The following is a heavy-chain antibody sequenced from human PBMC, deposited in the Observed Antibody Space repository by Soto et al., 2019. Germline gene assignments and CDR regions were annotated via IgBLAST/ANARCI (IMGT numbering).Heavy chain of an antibody. Sequence: ASVKVSCKASGYTFTSYGISWVRQAPGQGLEWMGWISAYNGNTNYAQKLQGRVTMTTDTSTSTAHMELRSLRSVDTAVYYCARVEFYDILTGYNYWGQGILVTVSS. CDR3: ARVEFYDILTGYNY. CDR1: GYTFTSYG. CDR2: ISAYNGNT. D-gene: IGHD3-9*01. V-gene: IGHV1-18*01. J-gene: IGHJ4*02.